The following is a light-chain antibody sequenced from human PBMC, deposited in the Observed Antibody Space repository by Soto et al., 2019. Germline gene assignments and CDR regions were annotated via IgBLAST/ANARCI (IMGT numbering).Light chain of an antibody. CDR2: DVS. J-gene: IGLJ1*01. CDR3: CSYAGTYKGYV. Sequence: QSALTQPRSVSGSPGQSVTISCTGTSSDVGGYNYVSWYQQHPGKAPKFMIYDVSKRPSRVPDRFSGSKSGNTASLTISGLQAEDEADYYCCSYAGTYKGYVFGTGTKLTFL. CDR1: SSDVGGYNY. V-gene: IGLV2-11*01.